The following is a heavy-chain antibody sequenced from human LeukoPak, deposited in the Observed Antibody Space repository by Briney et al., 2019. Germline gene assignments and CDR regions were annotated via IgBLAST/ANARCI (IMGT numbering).Heavy chain of an antibody. D-gene: IGHD2-2*02. CDR2: ISYDGSNK. J-gene: IGHJ4*02. V-gene: IGHV3-30*18. Sequence: PGGSLRLSCAASGFTFSSYGMHWVRQAPGKGLEWVAVISYDGSNKYYADSVKGRFTISRDNSKNTLYLQMNSLRAEDTAVYYCAKDPCSSTSCYTPTGYWGQGTLVTVSS. CDR3: AKDPCSSTSCYTPTGY. CDR1: GFTFSSYG.